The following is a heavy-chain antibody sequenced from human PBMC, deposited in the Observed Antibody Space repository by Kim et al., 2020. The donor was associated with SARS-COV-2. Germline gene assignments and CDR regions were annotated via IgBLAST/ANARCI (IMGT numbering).Heavy chain of an antibody. D-gene: IGHD6-6*01. Sequence: GGSLRLSCAASGFTFSDYAFHWVRQAPGKGLEWLGVISSDGGSEYYADSVKGRFTISRDNSKNTLSLQMNSLRSEGTAVYYCARVLAPYTSSSVGWLDPWGLGTLVTVSS. CDR3: ARVLAPYTSSSVGWLDP. CDR1: GFTFSDYA. V-gene: IGHV3-30*04. J-gene: IGHJ5*02. CDR2: ISSDGGSE.